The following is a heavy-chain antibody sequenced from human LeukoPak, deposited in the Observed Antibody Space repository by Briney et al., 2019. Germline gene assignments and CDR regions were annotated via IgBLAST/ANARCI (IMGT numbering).Heavy chain of an antibody. D-gene: IGHD4-17*01. V-gene: IGHV3-11*04. Sequence: GGSLRLSCAASGFTSSDYYMSWIRQAPGKGLEWVSYISSSGSTIYYADSVKGRFTISRDNAKNSLYLQMNSLRAEDTAVYYCARDQGYGDYGWFDPWGQGTLVTVSS. J-gene: IGHJ5*02. CDR3: ARDQGYGDYGWFDP. CDR1: GFTSSDYY. CDR2: ISSSGSTI.